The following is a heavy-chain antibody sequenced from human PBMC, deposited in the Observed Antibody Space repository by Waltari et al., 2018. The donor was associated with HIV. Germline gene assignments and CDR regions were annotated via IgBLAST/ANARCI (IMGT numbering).Heavy chain of an antibody. D-gene: IGHD3-10*01. J-gene: IGHJ4*02. CDR1: GFSFSNYG. Sequence: EVQLLESGGGLVQPGGSLRLSCAASGFSFSNYGMSWVRQAPGGGLECVSSIGGIGATIYYADSVKGRFTISRDNSRNILYLQMNSLRAEDTALYFCAKLNTGSEDWGQGTLVTVSS. CDR2: IGGIGATI. V-gene: IGHV3-23*01. CDR3: AKLNTGSED.